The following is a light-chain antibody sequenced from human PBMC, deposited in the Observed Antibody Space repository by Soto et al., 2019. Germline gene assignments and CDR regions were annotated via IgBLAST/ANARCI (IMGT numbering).Light chain of an antibody. J-gene: IGKJ1*01. CDR2: DAS. V-gene: IGKV3-15*01. CDR3: QQYDNWPRT. CDR1: QSVRSN. Sequence: EKVMTQSPATLSVSPGERATLSCGASQSVRSNVAWYQQKPGQPPRLLIYDASTRATGIPSGFSGSGSGTEFTLTISSLKSEDFAVYYCQQYDNWPRTFGQGTKVDIK.